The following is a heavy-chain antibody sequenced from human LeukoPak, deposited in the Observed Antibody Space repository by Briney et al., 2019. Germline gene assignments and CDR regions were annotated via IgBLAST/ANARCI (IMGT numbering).Heavy chain of an antibody. D-gene: IGHD3-3*01. CDR1: GFTFSSYE. CDR3: ARATVGFDY. V-gene: IGHV3-48*03. Sequence: PGGSPRLSCAASGFTFSSYEMNWVRQAPGKGLEWVSYISSSGSSIYYADSVKGRFTIYRDNAKNSQYLQMNSLKAEDTAVYYCARATVGFDYWGQGTLVTVSS. J-gene: IGHJ4*02. CDR2: ISSSGSSI.